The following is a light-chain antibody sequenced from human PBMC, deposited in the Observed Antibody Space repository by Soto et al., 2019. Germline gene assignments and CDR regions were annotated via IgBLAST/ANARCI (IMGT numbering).Light chain of an antibody. Sequence: QSALTQPASVSGSPGQSITISCTGTSSDVGGYNYVSWYQQHPGKAPKLTIYDVSNRPSGVSNRFSGSKSGNTASLTISGLQAEDEADYYCSSYTSSSTYVFGTGTKVPVL. CDR1: SSDVGGYNY. CDR3: SSYTSSSTYV. J-gene: IGLJ1*01. CDR2: DVS. V-gene: IGLV2-14*01.